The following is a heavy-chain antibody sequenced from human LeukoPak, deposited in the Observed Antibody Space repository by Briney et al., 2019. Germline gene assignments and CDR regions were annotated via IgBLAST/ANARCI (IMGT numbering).Heavy chain of an antibody. Sequence: GGSLRLSCAASEFTFSSYWMHWVRQAPGKGLVWVSRINSDGSSTSYADSVKGRFTISRDNAKNTLYLQMNSLRAEDTAVYYCARGPPGTTRGYDFWSGYYTGIDFDYWGQGTLVTVSS. CDR2: INSDGSST. D-gene: IGHD3-3*01. CDR1: EFTFSSYW. J-gene: IGHJ4*02. CDR3: ARGPPGTTRGYDFWSGYYTGIDFDY. V-gene: IGHV3-74*01.